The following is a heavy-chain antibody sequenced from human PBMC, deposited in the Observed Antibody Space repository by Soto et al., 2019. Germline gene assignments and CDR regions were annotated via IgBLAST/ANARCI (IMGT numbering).Heavy chain of an antibody. D-gene: IGHD2-15*01. CDR3: ARRGYCRGGSCYPTPSDY. J-gene: IGHJ4*02. CDR2: ISYSGST. V-gene: IGHV4-39*02. Sequence: QLQLQESGPGLVKPSETLSLTCTVSGGSISSSSYYWGWIRQPPGKGLEWIGSISYSGSTYYNPSTKTPLTTSVYTSNHHLSLKLSSVTAADTAVYSCARRGYCRGGSCYPTPSDYWGQGTLVTFSS. CDR1: GGSISSSSYY.